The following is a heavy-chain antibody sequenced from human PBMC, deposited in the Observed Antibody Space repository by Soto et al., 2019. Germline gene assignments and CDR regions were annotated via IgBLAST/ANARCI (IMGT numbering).Heavy chain of an antibody. J-gene: IGHJ4*02. Sequence: QVQLVESGGGVVQPGRSLRLSCAASGFTFSSYAMHWVRQAPGKGLEWVAVISYDGSNKYYADSVKGRFTISRDNSKNPLYLQMNSLRAEDTAVYYCARDSHVCSGYPSDYWGQGTLVSVSS. CDR1: GFTFSSYA. CDR3: ARDSHVCSGYPSDY. D-gene: IGHD3-3*02. CDR2: ISYDGSNK. V-gene: IGHV3-30-3*01.